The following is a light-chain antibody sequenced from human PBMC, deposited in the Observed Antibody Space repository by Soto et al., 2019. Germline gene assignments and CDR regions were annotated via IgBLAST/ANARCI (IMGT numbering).Light chain of an antibody. Sequence: VLARCRGTLSLSPGERATLSCRASEYVPSNFLAWYQQRPGQAPRLLIYGASIRATGIPDRFSGSGSGTDFTLSISRLEPEDFAMYYCQQYGSSPPTTLGQGTLLEI. CDR1: EYVPSNF. CDR3: QQYGSSPPTT. CDR2: GAS. J-gene: IGKJ5*01. V-gene: IGKV3-20*01.